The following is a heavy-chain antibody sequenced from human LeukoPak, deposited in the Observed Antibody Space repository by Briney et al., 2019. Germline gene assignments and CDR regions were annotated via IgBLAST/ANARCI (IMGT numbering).Heavy chain of an antibody. CDR1: GGSISGHY. CDR3: AREWELLT. D-gene: IGHD1-26*01. V-gene: IGHV4-59*11. CDR2: IYYSGST. J-gene: IGHJ5*02. Sequence: SETLSLTCTVSGGSISGHYWSWIRQPPGKGLEWIGYIYYSGSTNYNPSLKSRVTISVDTSKNQFSLKLSSVTAADTAVYYCAREWELLTWGQGTLVTVSS.